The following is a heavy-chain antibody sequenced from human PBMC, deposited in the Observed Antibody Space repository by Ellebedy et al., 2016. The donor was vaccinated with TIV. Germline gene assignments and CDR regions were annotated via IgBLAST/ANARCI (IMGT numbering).Heavy chain of an antibody. CDR3: ARESYDLLPTFFDL. D-gene: IGHD3/OR15-3a*01. Sequence: GESLKISXAASGFTFSSYAMNWVRQAPGKGLEWVAYMWHDGSREYYADSVKGRFTVSRDNSKNTLYLQMNSLRAEDTAVYYCARESYDLLPTFFDLWGQGTLVSVSS. V-gene: IGHV3-33*08. J-gene: IGHJ4*02. CDR2: MWHDGSRE. CDR1: GFTFSSYA.